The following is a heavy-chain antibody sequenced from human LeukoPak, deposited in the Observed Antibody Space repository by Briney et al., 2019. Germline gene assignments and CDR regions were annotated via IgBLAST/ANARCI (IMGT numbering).Heavy chain of an antibody. D-gene: IGHD6-13*01. CDR1: GYSISSGYY. Sequence: SETLSLTCAVSGYSISSGYYWGWIRQPPGKGLEWIGSIYHSGSTYYNPSLKSRVTISVDTSKNQFSLKLSSVTAADTAVYYCARTTVNIAAAGTNYNWFDPRGQGTLVTVSS. CDR3: ARTTVNIAAAGTNYNWFDP. CDR2: IYHSGST. V-gene: IGHV4-38-2*01. J-gene: IGHJ5*02.